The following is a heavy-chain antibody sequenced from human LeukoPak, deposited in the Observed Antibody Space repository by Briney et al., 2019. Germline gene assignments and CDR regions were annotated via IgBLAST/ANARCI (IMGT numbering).Heavy chain of an antibody. CDR3: ARGVVMVAAIEY. CDR1: GFAFSTYA. D-gene: IGHD2-15*01. J-gene: IGHJ4*02. V-gene: IGHV3-30*04. CDR2: ISNDETKK. Sequence: GRSLRPSCAASGFAFSTYAMNCVRQAPCKGLEWVAIISNDETKKFYADSVKGRFTISRDNSKNARHLQMNRLRLEDTAVYYCARGVVMVAAIEYWGQGTLVTVSS.